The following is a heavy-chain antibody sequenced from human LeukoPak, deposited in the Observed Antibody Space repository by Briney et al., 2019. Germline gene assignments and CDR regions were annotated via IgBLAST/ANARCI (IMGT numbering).Heavy chain of an antibody. V-gene: IGHV3-23*01. CDR3: AKQSAGSAAWYSLHYDF. Sequence: GGSLRLSCAASGFTLSSYAMTWVCQAPGRGLEWVSSVDGGGGGTYYADSVKGRFTISRDNSKDTLYLQMNGLRAEDTAVYFCAKQSAGSAAWYSLHYDFWGQGTLVTVSS. J-gene: IGHJ4*02. CDR1: GFTLSSYA. D-gene: IGHD6-13*01. CDR2: VDGGGGGT.